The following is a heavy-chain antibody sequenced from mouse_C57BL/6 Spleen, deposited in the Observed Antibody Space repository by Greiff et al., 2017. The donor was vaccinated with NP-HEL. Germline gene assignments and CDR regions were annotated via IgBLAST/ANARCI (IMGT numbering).Heavy chain of an antibody. D-gene: IGHD1-1*01. Sequence: QVQLKESGAELVRPGASVKLSCKASGYTFTDYYINWVKQRPGQGLEWIARIYPGSGNTYYNEKFKGKATLTAEKSSSTAYMQLSSLTSEDSAVYFCARDYGSSSWYFDVWGTGTTVTVSS. J-gene: IGHJ1*03. V-gene: IGHV1-76*01. CDR3: ARDYGSSSWYFDV. CDR2: IYPGSGNT. CDR1: GYTFTDYY.